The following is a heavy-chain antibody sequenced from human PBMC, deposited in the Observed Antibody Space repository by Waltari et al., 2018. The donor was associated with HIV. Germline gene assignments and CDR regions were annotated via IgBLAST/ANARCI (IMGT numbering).Heavy chain of an antibody. V-gene: IGHV3-33*01. CDR2: VWYDGTNK. CDR1: GFSFSDYA. CDR3: ARDLQATVAVDYFDF. J-gene: IGHJ4*02. Sequence: QVQLVESGGGMVQPGGSLRLSCAATGFSFSDYAMPWVRHAPGKGLEWVAVVWYDGTNKYYADSVKGRFLISRDNSKRTLYLQMNHLTAEDTAVYYCARDLQATVAVDYFDFWGQGTLVTVSS.